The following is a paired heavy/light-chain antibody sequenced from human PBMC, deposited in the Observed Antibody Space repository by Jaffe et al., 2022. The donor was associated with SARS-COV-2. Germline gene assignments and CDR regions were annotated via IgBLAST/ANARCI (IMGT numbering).Light chain of an antibody. J-gene: IGKJ1*01. Sequence: AIQMTQSPSSLSASVGDRVTITCRASQGIRNNLDWFQQKPGKAPKLLIYAASSLQSGVPSRFSGSGSGTDFTLTISSLQPEDFASYYCLQDYNYPWTFGQGTKVEIK. V-gene: IGKV1-6*01. CDR2: AAS. CDR3: LQDYNYPWT. CDR1: QGIRNN.
Heavy chain of an antibody. D-gene: IGHD4-4*01. J-gene: IGHJ4*02. Sequence: QAQLVESGGGVVQPGRSLRLSCAASAFSFSNYGMHWVRQAPGKGLEWVAVISYDGSDKYYADSVKGRFTISRDNSKNTLYLQLNSLRPEDTAVYYCAKGFFDDSTSYGKHFDCWGQGTLVTVSS. CDR1: AFSFSNYG. CDR3: AKGFFDDSTSYGKHFDC. CDR2: ISYDGSDK. V-gene: IGHV3-30*18.